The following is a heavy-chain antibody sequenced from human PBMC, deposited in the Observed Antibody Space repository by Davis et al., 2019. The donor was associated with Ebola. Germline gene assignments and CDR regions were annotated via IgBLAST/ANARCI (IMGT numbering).Heavy chain of an antibody. V-gene: IGHV3-7*01. Sequence: GESLKISCAASGFTFTRDWMTWVRQAPGKGLEWVANIKQDGSEKYYLDSVKGRFTISRDDAKSILYLHMNSLRDEDTAMYYCATDPDGWLDFDYWGQGTLVTVSS. D-gene: IGHD6-19*01. CDR2: IKQDGSEK. J-gene: IGHJ4*02. CDR3: ATDPDGWLDFDY. CDR1: GFTFTRDW.